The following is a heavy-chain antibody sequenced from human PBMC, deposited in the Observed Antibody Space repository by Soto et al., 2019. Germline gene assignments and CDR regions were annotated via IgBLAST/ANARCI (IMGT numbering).Heavy chain of an antibody. CDR2: IKQDGSEK. V-gene: IGHV3-7*03. CDR3: ARASKRYALYFDL. D-gene: IGHD4-4*01. J-gene: IGHJ2*01. Sequence: GSLRLSCAASGFTFSSYWMSWVRQAPGKGLEWVANIKQDGSEKYYVDSVKGRFTISRDNAKNSLYLQMNSLRAEDTAVYYCARASKRYALYFDLWGRGTLVTVSS. CDR1: GFTFSSYW.